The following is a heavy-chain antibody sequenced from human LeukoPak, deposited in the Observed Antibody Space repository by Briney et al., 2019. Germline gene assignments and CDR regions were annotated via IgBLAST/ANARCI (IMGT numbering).Heavy chain of an antibody. D-gene: IGHD2-2*01. Sequence: PGGSLRLSCAASGFTVTNALMSWVRPAPGKGLAWVGLIRSKTDGGTTDYAAPVKGRFTISRDDSKNTLYLQMNSLKTEGTAVYYCKTLCTSCPGDFWGQRPLVTVSS. V-gene: IGHV3-15*01. CDR1: GFTVTNAL. CDR3: KTLCTSCPGDF. J-gene: IGHJ4*02. CDR2: IRSKTDGGTT.